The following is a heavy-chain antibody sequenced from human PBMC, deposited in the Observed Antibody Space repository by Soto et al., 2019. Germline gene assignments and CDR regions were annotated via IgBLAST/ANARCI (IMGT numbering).Heavy chain of an antibody. J-gene: IGHJ6*02. V-gene: IGHV5-10-1*01. D-gene: IGHD3-16*01. Sequence: GASLKISCKRSGYSFNSYWNSWVRQMPGKGLEWMGRNDPSDSYTNYSSCFQATVTISANKSISTAYLQWCSLKASDTAMYYCSRQYYDVISGIYYYYGMDVWGQGTTVTVSS. CDR3: SRQYYDVISGIYYYYGMDV. CDR2: NDPSDSYT. CDR1: GYSFNSYW.